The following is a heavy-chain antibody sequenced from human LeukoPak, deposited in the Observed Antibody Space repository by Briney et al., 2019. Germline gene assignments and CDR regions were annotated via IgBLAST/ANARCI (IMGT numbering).Heavy chain of an antibody. D-gene: IGHD3-3*01. CDR3: SDYDFWSSSVGHEPGN. CDR1: GYTFTGYY. CDR2: INPNSGGT. Sequence: GASVKVSCKASGYTFTGYYMHWVRQAPGQGLEWMGRINPNSGGTNYAQKFQGRVTMTRDTSISTAYMELSRLRSDDTAVYYCSDYDFWSSSVGHEPGNWGQGTLVTVSS. V-gene: IGHV1-2*06. J-gene: IGHJ4*02.